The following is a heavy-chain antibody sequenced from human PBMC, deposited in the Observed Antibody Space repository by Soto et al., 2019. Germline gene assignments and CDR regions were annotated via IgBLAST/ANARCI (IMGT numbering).Heavy chain of an antibody. D-gene: IGHD2-8*02. J-gene: IGHJ6*02. V-gene: IGHV3-33*01. Sequence: GGSLRLSCAASGFTFSTYGMHWVRQIPGKGLQWVAIIWYDGSIKYYADSVKGRFTISRDNSKNTLYLQMNSLRDEDTAVYYCARIDCTGDNCNPYYHYGMDVWGQGTTVTVSS. CDR3: ARIDCTGDNCNPYYHYGMDV. CDR1: GFTFSTYG. CDR2: IWYDGSIK.